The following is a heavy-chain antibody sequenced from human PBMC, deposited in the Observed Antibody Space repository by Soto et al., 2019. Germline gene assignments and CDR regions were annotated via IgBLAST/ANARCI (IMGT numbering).Heavy chain of an antibody. J-gene: IGHJ6*02. D-gene: IGHD3-10*01. CDR2: ISAYNGNT. V-gene: IGHV1-18*01. Sequence: ASVKVSCKAPGYTFTSYGISWVRQAPGQGLEWMGWISAYNGNTNYAQKLQGRVTMTTDTSTSTAYMELRSLRSDDTAVYYCARVDYYGSGSYWHYYYGMDVWGQGTTVTVSS. CDR3: ARVDYYGSGSYWHYYYGMDV. CDR1: GYTFTSYG.